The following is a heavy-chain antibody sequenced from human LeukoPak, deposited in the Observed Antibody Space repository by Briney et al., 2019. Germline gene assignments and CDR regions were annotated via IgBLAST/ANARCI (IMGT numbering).Heavy chain of an antibody. J-gene: IGHJ4*02. CDR2: ISSSSSYI. CDR3: ARPTSPPHTAMVI. Sequence: GRTLRLFCGASGFTFSSYSLNWVRHAPGKGLEGVSSISSSSSYIYYADSLRGRFTISRDNAKNSLYLKMNSLRAEDTAVYYCARPTSPPHTAMVIWGQGTLVTVSS. D-gene: IGHD5-18*01. V-gene: IGHV3-21*01. CDR1: GFTFSSYS.